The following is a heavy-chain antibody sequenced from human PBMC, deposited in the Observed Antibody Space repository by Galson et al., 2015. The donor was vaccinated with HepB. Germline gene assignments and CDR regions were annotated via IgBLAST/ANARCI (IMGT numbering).Heavy chain of an antibody. Sequence: SCKASGGTFSDSWMHWVRQAPGKGLVWVSRIGSDGIPTNYADSVEGRFTISRDNSKSTLYLQMDSLKAEDTAVYYCAKLIWAPGLEHWGQGILVTVSS. CDR3: AKLIWAPGLEH. CDR2: IGSDGIPT. CDR1: GGTFSDSW. J-gene: IGHJ1*01. V-gene: IGHV3-74*01. D-gene: IGHD2-8*01.